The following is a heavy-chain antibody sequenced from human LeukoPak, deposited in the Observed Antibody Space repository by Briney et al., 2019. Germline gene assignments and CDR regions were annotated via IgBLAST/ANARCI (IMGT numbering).Heavy chain of an antibody. D-gene: IGHD6-13*01. CDR3: AKYPASGGYFDY. CDR1: GFTFSTYS. V-gene: IGHV3-23*01. CDR2: ISGSGGNT. J-gene: IGHJ4*02. Sequence: GGSLRLSCAASGFTFSTYSMSWVRQAPGKGLEWDSGISGSGGNTYYADSVKGRFTISRDNSKNTLYLQMNSLRAEDTAIFYCAKYPASGGYFDYWGQGTPVTVSS.